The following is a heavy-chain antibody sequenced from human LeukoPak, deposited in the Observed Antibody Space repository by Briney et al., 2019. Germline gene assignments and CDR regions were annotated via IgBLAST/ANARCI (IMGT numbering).Heavy chain of an antibody. J-gene: IGHJ6*02. Sequence: ASVKVSCKVSGYTLTELSMHWVRQAPGKGLEWMGGFDPEDGETIYAQKFQGRVTMTEDTSTDTAYMELSSLRSEDTAVYYCATVGGYSCGYYWAVYYYGMDVWGQGTTVTVSS. CDR3: ATVGGYSCGYYWAVYYYGMDV. CDR2: FDPEDGET. D-gene: IGHD5-18*01. V-gene: IGHV1-24*01. CDR1: GYTLTELS.